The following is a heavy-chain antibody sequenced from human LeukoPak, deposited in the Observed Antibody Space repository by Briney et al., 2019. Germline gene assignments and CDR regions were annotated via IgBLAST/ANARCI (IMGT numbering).Heavy chain of an antibody. CDR1: GGSISSHY. CDR3: ARSLSDLGHDY. D-gene: IGHD3-10*01. Sequence: SGTLSLTCTVSGGSISSHYWSWIRQPPGKGLEWIGYIYYSGSTNYNPSLKSRVTISVDTSKNQFSLKLSSVTAADTAVYYCARSLSDLGHDYWGQGTLVTVSS. J-gene: IGHJ4*02. CDR2: IYYSGST. V-gene: IGHV4-59*11.